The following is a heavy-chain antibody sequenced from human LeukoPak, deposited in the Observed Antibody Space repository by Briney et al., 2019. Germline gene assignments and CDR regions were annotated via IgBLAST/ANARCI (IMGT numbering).Heavy chain of an antibody. J-gene: IGHJ4*02. CDR2: LNPSGGST. V-gene: IGHV1-46*01. Sequence: ASVKVSCTASGYTFTSYYMHWVRQAPGQGLEWMGILNPSGGSTTYAQKFQGRVTMTRDTSTSTVSMELSSLRSEDTAVYCCARSDGSPPFDYWGQGTLVAVSS. CDR3: ARSDGSPPFDY. D-gene: IGHD2-2*03. CDR1: GYTFTSYY.